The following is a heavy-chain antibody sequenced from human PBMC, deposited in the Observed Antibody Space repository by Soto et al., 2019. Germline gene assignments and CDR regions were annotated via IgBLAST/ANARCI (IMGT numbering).Heavy chain of an antibody. CDR1: GYTFTNYY. V-gene: IGHV1-69*06. Sequence: QVHLVQSGAEVKKPGASVKVSCKASGYTFTNYYIHWVRQAPGQGLEWMGGIIPIFGTANYAQKFQGRVTITADTSANTVYLELSSLRSEDTAVYYCASTKYDSSAYYYWYLGLWGRGTLVTVSS. D-gene: IGHD3-22*01. J-gene: IGHJ2*01. CDR2: IIPIFGTA. CDR3: ASTKYDSSAYYYWYLGL.